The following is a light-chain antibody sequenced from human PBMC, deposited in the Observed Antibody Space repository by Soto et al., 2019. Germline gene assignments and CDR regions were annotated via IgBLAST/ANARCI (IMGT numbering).Light chain of an antibody. V-gene: IGKV2-28*01. CDR2: LGS. Sequence: DVVMTQSPLSLPVTPGETASISCRSSQSRLHSNGYNYLDWYLQKPGQSPQLLIYLGSNRASGVPDRFSGSGSGTDFTLKISSVEAEYVGVYYRMQALQTPPWTFGQGTKVEIK. J-gene: IGKJ1*01. CDR1: QSRLHSNGYNY. CDR3: MQALQTPPWT.